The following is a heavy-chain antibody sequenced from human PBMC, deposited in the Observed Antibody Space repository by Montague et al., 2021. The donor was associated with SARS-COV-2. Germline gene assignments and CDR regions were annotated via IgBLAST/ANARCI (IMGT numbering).Heavy chain of an antibody. D-gene: IGHD6-13*01. CDR3: ARHGAAAGTLPCCNCGMGV. Sequence: QSGAEVKKPGESLKISCKGSGYSFSSYYIGWVRQMPGKGLEWMGIIYPSDSNTRYSPSFQGQVTISVDKSITTAYLQWSSLKASDTAIYYCARHGAAAGTLPCCNCGMGVWGQGTTVTVSS. V-gene: IGHV5-51*01. CDR1: GYSFSSYY. J-gene: IGHJ6*02. CDR2: IYPSDSNT.